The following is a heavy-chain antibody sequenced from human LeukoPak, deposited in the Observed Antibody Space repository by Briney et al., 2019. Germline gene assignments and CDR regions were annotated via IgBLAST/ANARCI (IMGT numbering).Heavy chain of an antibody. Sequence: ASVKVSCKVSGYTLTELSMHWVRQAPGKGLEWMGGFDPEDGETIYAQKFQGRVTMTEDTSTDAAYMELSSLRSEDTAVYYCATGYYYDSSGYYYAFDYWGQGTLVTVSS. CDR2: FDPEDGET. J-gene: IGHJ4*02. CDR3: ATGYYYDSSGYYYAFDY. D-gene: IGHD3-22*01. CDR1: GYTLTELS. V-gene: IGHV1-24*01.